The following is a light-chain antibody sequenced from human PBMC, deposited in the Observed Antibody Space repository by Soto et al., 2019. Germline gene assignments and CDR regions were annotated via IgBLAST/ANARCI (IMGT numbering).Light chain of an antibody. CDR3: SSYTRSRTRYV. V-gene: IGLV2-14*01. J-gene: IGLJ1*01. CDR1: SSDVGGYNY. CDR2: EVS. Sequence: QSVLTQPASVSGSPGQSITIPCTGTSSDVGGYNYVSWYQQHPGKAPKLMIYEVSNRPSGVSNRFSGSKSGNTASLNISGIHAEDEADYYCSSYTRSRTRYVFGTGTKVTVL.